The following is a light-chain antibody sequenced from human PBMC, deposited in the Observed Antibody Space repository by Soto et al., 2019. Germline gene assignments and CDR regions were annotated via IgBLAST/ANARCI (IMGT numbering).Light chain of an antibody. CDR3: HQHAESPLT. J-gene: IGKJ4*01. Sequence: EIVLTQSPGTLSLSPGERATLSCRASQSVGNNYLAWYQQKPGQAPRLLIYTASIRATGIPDRFNGSGSGTDFTLTISRLEPEDFAVYYCHQHAESPLTFGGGTKVDIK. CDR2: TAS. CDR1: QSVGNNY. V-gene: IGKV3-20*01.